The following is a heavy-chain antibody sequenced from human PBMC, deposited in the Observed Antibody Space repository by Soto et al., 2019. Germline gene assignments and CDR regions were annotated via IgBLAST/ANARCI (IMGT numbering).Heavy chain of an antibody. J-gene: IGHJ6*03. V-gene: IGHV5-51*01. Sequence: GESLKISCKGSGYSFTSYWIGWVRQMPGKGLEWMGIIYPGDSDTRYSPSFQGQVTISADKSISTAYLQWGSLAASDTAVYYCARSGGRYCTSTTCSNFYYYMDVWGKGTAVTVSS. CDR2: IYPGDSDT. CDR1: GYSFTSYW. D-gene: IGHD2-2*01. CDR3: ARSGGRYCTSTTCSNFYYYMDV.